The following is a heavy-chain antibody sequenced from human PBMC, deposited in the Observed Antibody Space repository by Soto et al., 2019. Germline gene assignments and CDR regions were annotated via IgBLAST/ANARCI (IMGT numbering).Heavy chain of an antibody. CDR1: GYTFTSYH. J-gene: IGHJ5*02. CDR2: MNPNSGNT. CDR3: ARGHISSTKNWLDP. D-gene: IGHD6-6*01. Sequence: QVQLVQSGAEVKKPGASVKVSCKGSGYTFTSYHINWVRQATGQGLEWMGWMNPNSGNTGYAQTLQGRVTMTWDTSISTAYMELSSLRFEDTAMDYCARGHISSTKNWLDPWGQGTLVTVSS. V-gene: IGHV1-8*01.